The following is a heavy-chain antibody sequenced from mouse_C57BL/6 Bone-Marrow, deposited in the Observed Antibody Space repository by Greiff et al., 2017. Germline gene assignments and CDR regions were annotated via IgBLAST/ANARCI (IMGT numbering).Heavy chain of an antibody. CDR1: GYTFTSYW. V-gene: IGHV1-59*01. CDR2: IDPSDSYT. J-gene: IGHJ4*01. D-gene: IGHD2-2*01. CDR3: ARWFPALDY. Sequence: QVQLKQPGAELVRPGTSVKLSCKASGYTFTSYWMHWVKQRPGQGLEWIGVIDPSDSYTNYNQKFKGKATLTVATSSSTAFMRLSSLASEDYAVYYCARWFPALDYWGQGTSVTVSS.